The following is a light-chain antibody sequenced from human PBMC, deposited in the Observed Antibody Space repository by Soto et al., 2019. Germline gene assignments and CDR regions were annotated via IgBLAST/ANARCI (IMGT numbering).Light chain of an antibody. CDR3: LQDYNYPRT. Sequence: IQMTQSPLSLSSSVGDRVTIASRASQDIGKDLGWYQQKPGEPPELLISVASSLESGVPSRFSGSGFGSYFNLTISNLQPEDFATYYCLQDYNYPRTFGQGTKVEL. CDR2: VAS. CDR1: QDIGKD. J-gene: IGKJ1*01. V-gene: IGKV1-6*01.